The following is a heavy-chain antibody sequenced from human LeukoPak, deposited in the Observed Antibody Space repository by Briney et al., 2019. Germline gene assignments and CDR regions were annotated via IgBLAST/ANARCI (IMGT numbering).Heavy chain of an antibody. D-gene: IGHD6-13*01. CDR2: IYHSGST. J-gene: IGHJ3*02. CDR3: TRHNIRAVSRGSSRRRANVVDI. Sequence: PSETLSLTCAVGCAFISSGYYRAWIRQPPGKGLEWIGSIYHSGSTYYNPSLRSRVTISVDTSEKQFSLKLSSVTAADTAVYYRTRHNIRAVSRGSSRRRANVVDIWGQGTMVTVSS. V-gene: IGHV4-38-2*01. CDR1: CAFISSGYY.